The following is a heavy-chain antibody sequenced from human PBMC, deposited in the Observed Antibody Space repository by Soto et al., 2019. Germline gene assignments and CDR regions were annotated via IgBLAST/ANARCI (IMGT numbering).Heavy chain of an antibody. J-gene: IGHJ4*02. Sequence: GGSLRLSCAASEFTFSSYAMSWVRQAPGKGLEWVSAIGTSAGSTFYADSVRGRFTISRDNSIKTVYLQMNSLRAEDTAVYYCVKDPSGGYCTGITCFYWGQGTLVTVSS. CDR2: IGTSAGST. D-gene: IGHD2-8*02. CDR3: VKDPSGGYCTGITCFY. V-gene: IGHV3-23*01. CDR1: EFTFSSYA.